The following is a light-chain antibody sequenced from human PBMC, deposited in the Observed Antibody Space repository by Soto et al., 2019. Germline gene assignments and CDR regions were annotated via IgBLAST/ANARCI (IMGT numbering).Light chain of an antibody. CDR3: QQYGRSPWT. Sequence: ERVLTESPGTLSLSPGERASLSCRASQTVRNNYLAWYQQKPGQAPRLLIYDASSRATGIPDRFSGSGSGTDFTLIISRLEPEDFAVYYCQQYGRSPWTFGQGTKVDIK. V-gene: IGKV3-20*01. CDR1: QTVRNNY. J-gene: IGKJ1*01. CDR2: DAS.